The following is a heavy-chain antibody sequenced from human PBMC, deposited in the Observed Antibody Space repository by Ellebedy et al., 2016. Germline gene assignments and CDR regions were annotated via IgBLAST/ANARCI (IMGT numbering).Heavy chain of an antibody. Sequence: ASVKVSCKASGGSCSSYAISWVRQAPGQGLEWMGRIIPIVGIVKYAQKFQGRVTITADKSTSTAYMELSSLRSEDTAVYYCARRVESDHHGGNFYYGMDVWGQGTTVTVSS. J-gene: IGHJ6*02. CDR2: IIPIVGIV. CDR1: GGSCSSYA. CDR3: ARRVESDHHGGNFYYGMDV. V-gene: IGHV1-69*04. D-gene: IGHD5-24*01.